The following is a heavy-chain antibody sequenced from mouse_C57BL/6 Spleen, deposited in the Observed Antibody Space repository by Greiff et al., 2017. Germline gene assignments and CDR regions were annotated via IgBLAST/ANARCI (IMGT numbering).Heavy chain of an antibody. Sequence: QVQLQQPGAELVRPGTSVKLSCKASGYTFTSYWMHWVKQRPGQGLEWIGVIDPSDSYTNYNQKFKGKATLTVDTSSSTAYMQLSSLTSEDSAVFYCARGRDYGSSYDWYFDVWGTGTTVTVSS. CDR3: ARGRDYGSSYDWYFDV. CDR1: GYTFTSYW. D-gene: IGHD1-1*01. CDR2: IDPSDSYT. J-gene: IGHJ1*03. V-gene: IGHV1-59*01.